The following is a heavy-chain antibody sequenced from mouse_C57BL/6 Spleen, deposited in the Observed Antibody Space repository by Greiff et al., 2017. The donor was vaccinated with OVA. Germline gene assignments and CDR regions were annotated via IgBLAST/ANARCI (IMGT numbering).Heavy chain of an antibody. CDR2: IDPSDSYT. CDR3: ARSLYSNYRGFAY. CDR1: GYTFTSYW. Sequence: VKLQQPGAELVRPGTSVKLSCKASGYTFTSYWMHWVKQRPGQGLEWIGVIDPSDSYTNYNQKFKGKATLTVDTSSSTAYMQLSSLTSEDSAVYYCARSLYSNYRGFAYWGQGTLVTVSA. V-gene: IGHV1-59*01. D-gene: IGHD2-5*01. J-gene: IGHJ3*01.